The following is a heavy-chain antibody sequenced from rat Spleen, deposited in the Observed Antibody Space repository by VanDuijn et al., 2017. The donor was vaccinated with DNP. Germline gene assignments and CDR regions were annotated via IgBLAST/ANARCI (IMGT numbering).Heavy chain of an antibody. CDR1: GFTFSNYD. D-gene: IGHD1-11*01. J-gene: IGHJ2*01. CDR3: AKAGGYSPWYFDY. Sequence: EVQLVESGGGLVQPGRSLKLSCAASGFTFSNYDMAWVRQAPTKGLEWVASITTVGVNTYYRDSVKGRFTISRDNAKSTLYLQMDSLRSEETATYYCAKAGGYSPWYFDYWGQGVMVTVSS. V-gene: IGHV5S11*01. CDR2: ITTVGVNT.